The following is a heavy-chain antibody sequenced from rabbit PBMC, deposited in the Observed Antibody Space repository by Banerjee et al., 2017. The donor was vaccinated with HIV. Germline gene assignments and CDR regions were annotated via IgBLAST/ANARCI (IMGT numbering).Heavy chain of an antibody. CDR1: GFSFSSSCW. CDR2: IYTSSGST. Sequence: QSLEESGGDLVKPGASLTLTCTASGFSFSSSCWICWVRQAPGKGLEWIACIYTSSGSTYYASWATGRFTISKTSSTTVTLQMTSLTAADTATYFCARGGAGSNYGFDPWGPGTLVTVS. D-gene: IGHD4-2*01. J-gene: IGHJ2*01. CDR3: ARGGAGSNYGFDP. V-gene: IGHV1S40*01.